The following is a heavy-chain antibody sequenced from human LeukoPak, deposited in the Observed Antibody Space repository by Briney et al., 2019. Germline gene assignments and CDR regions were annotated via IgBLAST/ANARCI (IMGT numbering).Heavy chain of an antibody. CDR1: GVKFDDLA. V-gene: IGHV3-9*01. J-gene: IGHJ4*02. Sequence: GRPRIVPWGASGVKFDDLAMHGGRQAPGKGLEWISGINWNSGSIIYADSVKGRFTISRDNAKNSLYLQMNSLRVEDTALYYCAKRGPRTADHSFDFWGQGTLVTVSS. CDR2: INWNSGSI. CDR3: AKRGPRTADHSFDF. D-gene: IGHD7-27*01.